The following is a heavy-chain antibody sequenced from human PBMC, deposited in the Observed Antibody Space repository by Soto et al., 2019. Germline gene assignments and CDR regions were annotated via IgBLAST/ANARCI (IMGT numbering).Heavy chain of an antibody. CDR1: GFTFSTYS. D-gene: IGHD6-6*01. CDR3: ARGGSSSDNGMDV. J-gene: IGHJ6*02. CDR2: ISSRSYTI. V-gene: IGHV3-48*02. Sequence: EVQLVESGGGLVQPGGSLRLSCEASGFTFSTYSMTWVRQAPGKGLEWVSYISSRSYTIYYLDSVKGRFTISRDNAKNSLYLQMNSLRDEDTAVYYCARGGSSSDNGMDVWGQGTTVTVSS.